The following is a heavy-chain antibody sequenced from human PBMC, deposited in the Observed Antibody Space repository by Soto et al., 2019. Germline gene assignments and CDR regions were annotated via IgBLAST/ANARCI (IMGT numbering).Heavy chain of an antibody. CDR2: TYYRSKWYN. J-gene: IGHJ5*02. Sequence: SQTLSLTCAISGDSVSSNSAAWNWIRQSPSRGLEWLGRTYYRSKWYNDYAVSVKSRITINPDTSKNQFSLQLNSVTPEDTAVYYCARGRGGSSWYANINWFDPWGQGTLVTVSS. CDR3: ARGRGGSSWYANINWFDP. V-gene: IGHV6-1*01. D-gene: IGHD6-13*01. CDR1: GDSVSSNSAA.